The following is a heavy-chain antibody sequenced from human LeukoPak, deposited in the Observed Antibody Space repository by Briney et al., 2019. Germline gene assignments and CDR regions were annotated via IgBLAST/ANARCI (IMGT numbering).Heavy chain of an antibody. V-gene: IGHV3-7*01. CDR3: ARARPGYCSGGSCYGSLDY. D-gene: IGHD2-15*01. J-gene: IGHJ4*02. CDR1: GFTFSSHW. Sequence: GGSLRLSCAASGFTFSSHWMSWVRQAPGKGLEWVANIKQDGSEKYYVDSVKGRFTISRDNAKNSLYLQMNSLRAEDTAVYYCARARPGYCSGGSCYGSLDYWGQGTLVTVSS. CDR2: IKQDGSEK.